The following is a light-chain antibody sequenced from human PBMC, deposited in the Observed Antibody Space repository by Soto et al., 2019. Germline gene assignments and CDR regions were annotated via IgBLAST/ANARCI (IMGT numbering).Light chain of an antibody. J-gene: IGLJ1*01. CDR2: GNS. V-gene: IGLV1-40*01. CDR3: QSYDTNMNGYV. CDR1: SSNIGAGYD. Sequence: QSVLTQPPSVSGAPGQRVTISCTGRSSNIGAGYDVNWYQQLPGTAPKFLIFGNSNRPSGVPDRFSGSKSGTSASLAITGLQAEDEADYYCQSYDTNMNGYVFGTGTKVTVL.